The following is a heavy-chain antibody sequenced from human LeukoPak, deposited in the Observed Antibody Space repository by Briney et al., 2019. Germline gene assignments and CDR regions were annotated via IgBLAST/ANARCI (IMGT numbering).Heavy chain of an antibody. CDR1: GDSISRYY. J-gene: IGHJ3*02. CDR3: ARHSMLSSTYFGVSDI. CDR2: IFTGGFI. Sequence: NSSETLSLTCSVSGDSISRYYWNWVRQPAGRGLEWIGRIFTGGFINYNPSLSSRVTVSLDTSKNQVSLKLTSVTAADTAVYYCARHSMLSSTYFGVSDIWGQGTTVTVSS. V-gene: IGHV4-4*07. D-gene: IGHD6-13*01.